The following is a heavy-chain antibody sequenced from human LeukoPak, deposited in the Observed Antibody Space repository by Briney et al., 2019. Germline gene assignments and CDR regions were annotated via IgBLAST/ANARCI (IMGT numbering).Heavy chain of an antibody. CDR2: IYYSGST. V-gene: IGHV4-31*03. J-gene: IGHJ6*04. D-gene: IGHD3-3*01. CDR3: ARGGFDGMDV. CDR1: GGSISSGGYY. Sequence: SETLSLTCTVSGGSISSGGYYWSWIRQHPRKGLEWIGYIYYSGSTYYNPSLKSRVTISVDTSKNQFSLKLSSVTAADTAVYYCARGGFDGMDVWGKGTTVTVSS.